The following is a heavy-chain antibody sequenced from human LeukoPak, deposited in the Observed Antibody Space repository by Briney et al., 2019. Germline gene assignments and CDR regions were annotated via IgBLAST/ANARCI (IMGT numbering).Heavy chain of an antibody. V-gene: IGHV3-30*04. J-gene: IGHJ4*02. CDR1: GFTFSSYA. D-gene: IGHD5-12*01. CDR3: VRGSDQRGYSGEIDY. CDR2: ISYDGSNK. Sequence: GGSLRLSCAASGFTFSSYAMHWVRQAPGKGLEWVAVISYDGSNKYYADSVKGRFTISRDNSKNTLYLQMNSLRAEDTAVYYCVRGSDQRGYSGEIDYWGQGTLVTVSS.